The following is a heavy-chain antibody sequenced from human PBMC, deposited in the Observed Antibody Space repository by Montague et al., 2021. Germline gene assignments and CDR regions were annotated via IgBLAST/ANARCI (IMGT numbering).Heavy chain of an antibody. D-gene: IGHD3-10*01. Sequence: SETLSLTCTVSSGSIFHAHWSWVRQPLGKGLEWLGSMFYGGATSNNPSLKSRVTMSIDTSTNQFSLKLSFVTAADTAVYYCAKQDYFVSGTSYKGFDPWGQGILVTVSS. CDR2: MFYGGAT. V-gene: IGHV4-59*08. J-gene: IGHJ5*02. CDR3: AKQDYFVSGTSYKGFDP. CDR1: SGSIFHAH.